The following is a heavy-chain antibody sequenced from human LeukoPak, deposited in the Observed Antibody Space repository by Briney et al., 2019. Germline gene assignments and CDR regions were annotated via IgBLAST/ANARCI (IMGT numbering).Heavy chain of an antibody. V-gene: IGHV4-34*01. CDR3: ARGLSRVIPAATRYYYYGMDV. CDR1: GGSFSGYY. Sequence: PSETLSLTCAVYGGSFSGYYWSWIRQPPGKGLEWIGEINHSGSTNYNPSLKSRVIISVDTSKNQFSLKLSSVTAADTAVYYCARGLSRVIPAATRYYYYGMDVWGQGTTVTVSS. D-gene: IGHD2-2*01. J-gene: IGHJ6*02. CDR2: INHSGST.